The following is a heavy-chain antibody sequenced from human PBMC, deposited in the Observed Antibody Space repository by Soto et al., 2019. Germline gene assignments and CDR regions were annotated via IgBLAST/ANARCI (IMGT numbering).Heavy chain of an antibody. V-gene: IGHV3-48*03. J-gene: IGHJ1*01. D-gene: IGHD6-6*01. CDR3: AGTYSSASLEYFHH. CDR2: ISSSGSTI. CDR1: GFTFSSYE. Sequence: EVQLVESGGGLVQPGGSLRLSCAASGFTFSSYEMNWVRQAPGQGLEWVSYISSSGSTIYYADSVKGRFTISRDNAKNSLYLQMNSLGAEDTAVYYGAGTYSSASLEYFHHWGQVTLVTVSS.